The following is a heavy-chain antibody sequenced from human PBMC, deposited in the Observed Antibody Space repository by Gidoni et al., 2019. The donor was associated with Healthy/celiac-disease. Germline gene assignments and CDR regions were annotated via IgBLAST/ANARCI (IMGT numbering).Heavy chain of an antibody. Sequence: QVQLVQSGAEVKKPGASVKVSCKASGYTFTSYDINWVRQATGQGLEWMGWMNPNSGNTGYAQKFQGRVNMTRNTSISTAYMELSSLRSEDTAVYYCARGLGYSYGYGFGMDVWGQGTTVTVSS. D-gene: IGHD5-18*01. CDR1: GYTFTSYD. J-gene: IGHJ6*02. CDR3: ARGLGYSYGYGFGMDV. V-gene: IGHV1-8*01. CDR2: MNPNSGNT.